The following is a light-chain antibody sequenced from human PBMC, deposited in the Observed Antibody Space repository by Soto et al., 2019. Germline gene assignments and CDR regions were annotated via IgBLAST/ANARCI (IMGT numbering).Light chain of an antibody. CDR2: GPS. V-gene: IGKV3-20*01. J-gene: IGKJ3*01. CDR1: QSLTSNY. CDR3: QQYGDSVFT. Sequence: EIVLTQSPGTLSLSTGERATLSCRARQSLTSNYLAWYQQKPGQAPRLLISGPSNRATGIPDRFSGSGSGTDFALTISRLEPDDFAVYYCQQYGDSVFTFGPGTTVDIK.